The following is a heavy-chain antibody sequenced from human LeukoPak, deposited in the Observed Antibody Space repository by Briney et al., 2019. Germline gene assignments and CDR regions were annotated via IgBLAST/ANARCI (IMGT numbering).Heavy chain of an antibody. J-gene: IGHJ6*03. V-gene: IGHV4-39*01. CDR3: ARHRRDHDFWSGSNPTDYYYYMDV. Sequence: PLETLYLTCTVSGGSISSSNYYWGWIRQPPGNGLEWIGTIYYSGHTYYNPSLKSRVTIFVDTSQNQFSLKLSSVTAADTAVYYCARHRRDHDFWSGSNPTDYYYYMDVWGKGASVTVSS. CDR1: GGSISSSNYY. CDR2: IYYSGHT. D-gene: IGHD3-3*01.